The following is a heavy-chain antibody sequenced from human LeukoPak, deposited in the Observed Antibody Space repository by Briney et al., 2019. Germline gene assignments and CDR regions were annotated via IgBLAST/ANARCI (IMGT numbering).Heavy chain of an antibody. D-gene: IGHD5-18*01. CDR3: ARMASDGSRDNWFDP. V-gene: IGHV3-23*01. J-gene: IGHJ5*02. Sequence: GGSLRLSCAVSGITLSNYGMSWVRQAPGKGLEWVSTISGSSGSTYYADSVKGRFTISRDNSKNTLYLQMNSLRAEDTAVYYCARMASDGSRDNWFDPWGQGTLVTVSS. CDR2: ISGSSGST. CDR1: GITLSNYG.